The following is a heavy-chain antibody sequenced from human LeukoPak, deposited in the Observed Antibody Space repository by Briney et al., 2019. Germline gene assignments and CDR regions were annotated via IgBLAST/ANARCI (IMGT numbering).Heavy chain of an antibody. CDR2: TTGRGGST. Sequence: RGSLRLSCAPSGVIFTNYAMCWVCQAPGKGLEWVSTTTGRGGSTFYAPSLNGRFSISASNSKTALFLQMDSLRAEHPGVYYCARGHSLTYYCVFVRWGQGRMGTVSS. D-gene: IGHD3-10*02. CDR3: ARGHSLTYYCVFVR. J-gene: IGHJ3*02. CDR1: GVIFTNYA. V-gene: IGHV3-23*01.